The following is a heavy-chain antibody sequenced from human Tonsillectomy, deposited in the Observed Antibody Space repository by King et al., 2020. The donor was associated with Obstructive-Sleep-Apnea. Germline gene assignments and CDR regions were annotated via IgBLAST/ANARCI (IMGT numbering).Heavy chain of an antibody. CDR2: ISYDGSNK. V-gene: IGHV3-30*04. CDR1: GFTFSSYA. Sequence: QLVQSGGGVVQPGRSLRLSCVVSGFTFSSYAMQWVRQAPGKGLEWVAVISYDGSNKNYADSVKGRFPISRDNSKNTLYLQMNSLRPEDTAMYYCARDRDGGSSWYDPFDYWGQGTLVTVSS. D-gene: IGHD6-13*01. CDR3: ARDRDGGSSWYDPFDY. J-gene: IGHJ4*02.